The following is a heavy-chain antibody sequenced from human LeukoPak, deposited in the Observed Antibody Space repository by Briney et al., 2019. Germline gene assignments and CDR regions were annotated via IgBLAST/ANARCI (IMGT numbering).Heavy chain of an antibody. Sequence: GGSLRLSCAASGFTFSSYGMHWVRQAPGKGLEWVAVISYDGSNKYYADSVKGRFTISRDNSKNTLYLQMNSPRAEETAVYYCAKDSGVVVTYFDYWGQGTLVTVSS. D-gene: IGHD3-22*01. J-gene: IGHJ4*02. CDR1: GFTFSSYG. V-gene: IGHV3-30*18. CDR3: AKDSGVVVTYFDY. CDR2: ISYDGSNK.